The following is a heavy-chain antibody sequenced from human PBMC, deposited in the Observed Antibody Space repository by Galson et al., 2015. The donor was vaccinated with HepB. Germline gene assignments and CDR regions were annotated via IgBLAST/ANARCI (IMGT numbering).Heavy chain of an antibody. V-gene: IGHV4-4*07. CDR3: ARQSYYYDSSGYLFSNDAFDI. D-gene: IGHD3-22*01. CDR1: GGSISSYY. Sequence: ETLSLTCTVSGGSISSYYWSWIRQPAGKGLEWIGRIYTSGSTNYNPSLKSRVTMSVDTSKNQFSLKLSSVTAADTAVYYCARQSYYYDSSGYLFSNDAFDIWGQGTMVTVSS. J-gene: IGHJ3*02. CDR2: IYTSGST.